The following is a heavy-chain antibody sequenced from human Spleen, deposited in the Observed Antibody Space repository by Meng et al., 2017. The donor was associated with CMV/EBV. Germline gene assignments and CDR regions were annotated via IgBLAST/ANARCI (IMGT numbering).Heavy chain of an antibody. CDR2: IIPILGIA. J-gene: IGHJ4*02. V-gene: IGHV1-69*02. CDR1: GGTFSSYT. Sequence: SVKVSCKASGGTFSSYTISWVRQAPGQGLEWMGRIIPILGIANYAQKFQGRVTITADKSTSTAYMALSSLRSEDTAVYYCARGHCSSTSCYSGGSFDYWGQGTLVTVSS. D-gene: IGHD2-2*01. CDR3: ARGHCSSTSCYSGGSFDY.